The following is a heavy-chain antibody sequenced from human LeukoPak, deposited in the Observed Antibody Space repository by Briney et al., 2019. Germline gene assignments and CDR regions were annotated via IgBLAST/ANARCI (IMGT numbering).Heavy chain of an antibody. CDR1: GFTFSSYA. V-gene: IGHV3-23*01. D-gene: IGHD5-18*01. Sequence: GGSLRLSCAASGFTFSSYAMSWVRQAPGKGLEWVSAISGSGGSTYYADSVKGRFTISRDNSKNTLYLQMNSLRAEDTAVYDCAKPRRGQRLWLWQAFDIWGQGTMVTVSS. J-gene: IGHJ3*02. CDR2: ISGSGGST. CDR3: AKPRRGQRLWLWQAFDI.